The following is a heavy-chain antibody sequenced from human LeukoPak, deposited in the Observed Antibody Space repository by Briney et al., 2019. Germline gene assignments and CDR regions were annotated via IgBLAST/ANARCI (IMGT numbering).Heavy chain of an antibody. Sequence: ASVKVSCKASGGTFSSYGISWVRQAPGQGLEWMGWISAYNGNTNYAQKLQGRVTMTTDTSTSTAYMELRSLRSDDTAVYYCARVLIHYDSSGYPNHDAFDIWGQGTMVTVSS. D-gene: IGHD3-22*01. V-gene: IGHV1-18*01. CDR2: ISAYNGNT. J-gene: IGHJ3*02. CDR1: GGTFSSYG. CDR3: ARVLIHYDSSGYPNHDAFDI.